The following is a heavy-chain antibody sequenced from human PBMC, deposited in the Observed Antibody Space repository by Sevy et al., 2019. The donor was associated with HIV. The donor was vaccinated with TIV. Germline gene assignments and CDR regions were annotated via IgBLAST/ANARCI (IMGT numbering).Heavy chain of an antibody. CDR2: ITSSSSYK. J-gene: IGHJ4*02. V-gene: IGHV3-21*01. Sequence: GGSLRLSCAASGFTFSIYSMNWVRQAPGKGLVWVSSITSSSSYKYYADSVKGRFTISRDNAKNSLYLQMNSLRAEDTAVYYCARDRLWELLPFDYWGQGTLVTVSS. CDR3: ARDRLWELLPFDY. CDR1: GFTFSIYS. D-gene: IGHD1-26*01.